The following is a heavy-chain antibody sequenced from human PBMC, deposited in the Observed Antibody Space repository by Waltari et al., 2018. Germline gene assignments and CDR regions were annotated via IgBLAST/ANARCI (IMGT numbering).Heavy chain of an antibody. V-gene: IGHV4-34*12. CDR2: IIRSGRT. CDR3: ARAPFGGYDYIGGTYRYLYYYMDV. D-gene: IGHD3-16*02. J-gene: IGHJ6*03. Sequence: QVQLQQWGAGLLKPSETLSLTCAVYGESFSGFYWSWIRQPPGKGLGWIGEIIRSGRTNYNPSLKSRVTISVDPSKNQLSLKLSSVTAADTAVYYCARAPFGGYDYIGGTYRYLYYYMDVWGKGTTVTVSS. CDR1: GESFSGFY.